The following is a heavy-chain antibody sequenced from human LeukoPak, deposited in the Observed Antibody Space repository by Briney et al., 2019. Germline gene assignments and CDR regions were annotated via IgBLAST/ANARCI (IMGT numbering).Heavy chain of an antibody. CDR1: GYTFTGYY. D-gene: IGHD3-22*01. Sequence: ASVKVSCKASGYTFTGYYMHWVRQAPGQGLEWMGWINPNSGGTNYAQKFQGRVTMTRDTSISTAYMELSRLRSDDTAVYYCARDYYDPLDYCYMDVWGKGTTVTVSS. V-gene: IGHV1-2*02. CDR3: ARDYYDPLDYCYMDV. J-gene: IGHJ6*03. CDR2: INPNSGGT.